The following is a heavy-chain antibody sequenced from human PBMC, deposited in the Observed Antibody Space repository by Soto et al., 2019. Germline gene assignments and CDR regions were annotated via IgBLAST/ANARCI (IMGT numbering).Heavy chain of an antibody. Sequence: SETLSLTCTVSGASISSYYWSWIRQPPGKGLEWIGYIYYIGNTDYNPSLKSRVTILVDTSKNQFSLKLSSLTAADTAVYYCASTYYGTFDYWGQGTLVTVSS. D-gene: IGHD3-22*01. J-gene: IGHJ4*02. CDR1: GASISSYY. CDR3: ASTYYGTFDY. CDR2: IYYIGNT. V-gene: IGHV4-59*01.